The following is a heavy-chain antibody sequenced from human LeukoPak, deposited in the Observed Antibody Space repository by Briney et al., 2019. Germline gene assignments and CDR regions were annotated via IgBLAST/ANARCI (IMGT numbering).Heavy chain of an antibody. CDR3: STEDKYCTSTTCCDL. CDR2: MVPSSGVS. J-gene: IGHJ4*02. D-gene: IGHD2-2*01. V-gene: IGHV1-2*02. Sequence: EASVKVSCTASGYTFTAYYVHWVRQAPGQGLEWMGYMVPSSGVSHYSQKFQDRVTMTRDTSTSTAYLELSGLTSDDTAVYYCSTEDKYCTSTTCCDLWGQGTLVTVSS. CDR1: GYTFTAYY.